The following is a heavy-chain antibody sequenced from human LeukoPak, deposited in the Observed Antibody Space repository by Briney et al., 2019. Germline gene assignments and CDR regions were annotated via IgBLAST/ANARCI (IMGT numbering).Heavy chain of an antibody. Sequence: PGGSLRLSCAGSGFTFSNYALTWVRQAPGKGLECVSTISRTGGRTDYADSVKGRFTISRDNSKNTLYLQMNSLRAEDTAVYYCAKDKDYYDSSGFDYWGQGTLVTVSS. CDR3: AKDKDYYDSSGFDY. D-gene: IGHD3-22*01. CDR1: GFTFSNYA. J-gene: IGHJ4*02. V-gene: IGHV3-23*01. CDR2: ISRTGGRT.